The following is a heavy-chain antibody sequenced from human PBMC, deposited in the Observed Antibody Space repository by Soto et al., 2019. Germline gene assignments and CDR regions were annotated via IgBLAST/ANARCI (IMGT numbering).Heavy chain of an antibody. CDR1: GFTVSSNY. Sequence: EVQLVESGGGLVQPGGSLRLSCAASGFTVSSNYMSWVRQAPGKGLEWVSVIYSGGSTYYADSVKGRFTIPRDNSKNTLYLQMNSLRAEDTAVYYCARVYGDYVLPFYYFDYWGQGTLVTVSS. V-gene: IGHV3-66*01. D-gene: IGHD4-17*01. J-gene: IGHJ4*02. CDR3: ARVYGDYVLPFYYFDY. CDR2: IYSGGST.